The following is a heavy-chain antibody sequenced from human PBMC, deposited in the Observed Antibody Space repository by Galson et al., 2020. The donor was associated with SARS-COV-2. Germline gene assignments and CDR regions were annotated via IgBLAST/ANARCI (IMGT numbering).Heavy chain of an antibody. D-gene: IGHD2-21*02. Sequence: GGSLRLSCAASGFTFSSYGMHWVRQAPGKGLEWVAVIWSDGSNKYYADSVKGRFTISRDNSKNTLYLQMNSLRAEDTAVYYCAREGTYCGGDCYSGMDYWGQGTLVTVSS. V-gene: IGHV3-33*01. CDR3: AREGTYCGGDCYSGMDY. J-gene: IGHJ4*02. CDR2: IWSDGSNK. CDR1: GFTFSSYG.